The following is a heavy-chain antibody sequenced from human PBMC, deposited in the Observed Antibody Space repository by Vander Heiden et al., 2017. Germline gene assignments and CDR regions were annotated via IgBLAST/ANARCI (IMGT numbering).Heavy chain of an antibody. J-gene: IGHJ6*02. Sequence: QVQLVQSGAEVKKPGASVKVSCKASGYTFTGYYMHGVRQDPGQGLEWMGWINPNSGGTNYAQKFQGRVTMTRDTSISTAYMELSRLRSDDTAVYYCASEVVVPAAIQYYYYGMDVWGQGTTVTVSS. D-gene: IGHD2-2*02. V-gene: IGHV1-2*02. CDR3: ASEVVVPAAIQYYYYGMDV. CDR1: GYTFTGYY. CDR2: INPNSGGT.